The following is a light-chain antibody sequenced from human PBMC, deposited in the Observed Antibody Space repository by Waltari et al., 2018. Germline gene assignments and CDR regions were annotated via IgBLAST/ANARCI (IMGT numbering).Light chain of an antibody. CDR2: GKV. CDR3: GTWDNTLSAV. V-gene: IGLV1-51*01. CDR1: TSNIGNNY. Sequence: QSVLTQPPSVSAAPGQKVTISCSGSTSNIGNNYVSWYKQFPGAAPKVLIYGKVNRTTGIPDRFAGSKSGTLATLDITGLQTGDEADYYCGTWDNTLSAVFGGGTKVTVL. J-gene: IGLJ2*01.